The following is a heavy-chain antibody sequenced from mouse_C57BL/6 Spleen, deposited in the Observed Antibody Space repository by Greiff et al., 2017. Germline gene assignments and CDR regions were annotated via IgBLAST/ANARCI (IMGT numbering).Heavy chain of an antibody. CDR2: INYDGSST. Sequence: EVMLVESEGGLVQPGSSMKLSCTASGFTFSDYYMAWVRQVPEKGLEWVANINYDGSSTYYLDSLKSRFIISRDTAKNILYLQMSSLKSEDTATYYCARARNYAYAMDYWGQGTSVTVSS. D-gene: IGHD2-1*01. J-gene: IGHJ4*01. V-gene: IGHV5-16*01. CDR1: GFTFSDYY. CDR3: ARARNYAYAMDY.